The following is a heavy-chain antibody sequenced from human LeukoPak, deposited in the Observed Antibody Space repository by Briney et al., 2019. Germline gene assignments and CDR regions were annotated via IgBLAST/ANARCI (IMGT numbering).Heavy chain of an antibody. V-gene: IGHV3-11*01. CDR3: ARNAPFRNDGWPLFDY. CDR1: GLTFSDYY. D-gene: IGHD1-1*01. Sequence: PGGSLRLSCAVSGLTFSDYYMSWLRQAPGKGLEWLSYISSGGDTIYYADSVQGRFTISRDNAKNSLYLQINSLRAEDTALYYCARNAPFRNDGWPLFDYWGQGTLVTVSS. J-gene: IGHJ4*02. CDR2: ISSGGDTI.